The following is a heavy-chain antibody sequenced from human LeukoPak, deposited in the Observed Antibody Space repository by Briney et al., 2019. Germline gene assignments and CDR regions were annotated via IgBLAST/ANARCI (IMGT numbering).Heavy chain of an antibody. CDR1: GDSITSDIYY. D-gene: IGHD2-2*03. CDR3: ARHGYCPTTRCPPGTTSGFDI. Sequence: SETLSLTCTVSGDSITSDIYYWDWIRQSPGKRLEWIGKIYYTGTTTTSPSLRGRVTMSVDTSKNQFSLKLKSVTAADTAVYYCARHGYCPTTRCPPGTTSGFDILGPGTTVTVSS. J-gene: IGHJ3*02. V-gene: IGHV4-39*01. CDR2: IYYTGTT.